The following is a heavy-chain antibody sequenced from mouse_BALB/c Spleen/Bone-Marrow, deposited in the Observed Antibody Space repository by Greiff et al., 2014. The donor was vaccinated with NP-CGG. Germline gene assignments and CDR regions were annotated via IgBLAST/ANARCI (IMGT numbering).Heavy chain of an antibody. Sequence: VKLVESGPEQVKPGASVKMSCKASGYTFTSYYIHWLKQRPGQGLEWFGWIYPGGGYTKYNEKFKGQTTLTADKSSSTDYMLLRSLTSEDSAIYFCEGNGEWFAYWGQGTLVTVPA. J-gene: IGHJ3*01. CDR2: IYPGGGYT. CDR3: EGNGEWFAY. V-gene: IGHV1S56*01. CDR1: GYTFTSYY.